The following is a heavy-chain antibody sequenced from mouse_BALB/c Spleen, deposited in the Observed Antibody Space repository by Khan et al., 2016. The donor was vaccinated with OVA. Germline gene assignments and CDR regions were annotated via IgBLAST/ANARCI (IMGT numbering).Heavy chain of an antibody. CDR2: ISDGGNYT. CDR3: ARGWYGSFAF. D-gene: IGHD1-1*02. Sequence: EVELVESGGGLVKPGGSLKLSCAASGFTFSDYYMYWVRQTPEKRLEWVATISDGGNYTSYPDSVKGRFTISRDNAKNNLYLQMSSLKSEDTAMYYCARGWYGSFAFWGQGTLVTVSA. V-gene: IGHV5-4*02. J-gene: IGHJ3*01. CDR1: GFTFSDYY.